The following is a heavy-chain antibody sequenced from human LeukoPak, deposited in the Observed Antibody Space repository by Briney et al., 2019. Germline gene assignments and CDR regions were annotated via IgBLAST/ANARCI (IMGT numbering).Heavy chain of an antibody. CDR2: ISYSGTP. Sequence: SETLSLTCAVYGDSFSGFYWTWVHQAPGKGLEWIGEISYSGTPRYHPSLNSRLTITLDTSKKQISLNLSPVTAADTAVYFCVRGNVKHYHSVADEYYYYMDVWGKGTAVIVSS. V-gene: IGHV4-34*01. CDR1: GDSFSGFY. J-gene: IGHJ6*03. CDR3: VRGNVKHYHSVADEYYYYMDV. D-gene: IGHD6-19*01.